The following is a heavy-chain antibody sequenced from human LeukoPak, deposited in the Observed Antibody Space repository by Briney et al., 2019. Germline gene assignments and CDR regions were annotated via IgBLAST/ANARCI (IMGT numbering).Heavy chain of an antibody. CDR3: AKVASYFDSSGPLDY. V-gene: IGHV3-23*01. Sequence: GGSLRLSCAASGFTFSSYAMSWVRQAPGKGLEWVSGISGSGGSTSYADSVKGRFTISRDNSKNTLYLQMNRLRAEETAVYYCAKVASYFDSSGPLDYWGQGTLVTVSS. CDR1: GFTFSSYA. CDR2: ISGSGGST. J-gene: IGHJ4*02. D-gene: IGHD3-22*01.